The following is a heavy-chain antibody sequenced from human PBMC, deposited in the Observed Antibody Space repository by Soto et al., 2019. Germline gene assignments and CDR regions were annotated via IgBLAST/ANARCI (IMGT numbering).Heavy chain of an antibody. V-gene: IGHV3-11*01. CDR2: ISSSGNSM. CDR3: ARRAASGRHFDH. D-gene: IGHD6-13*01. J-gene: IGHJ4*02. Sequence: QVQLVESGGGLVMPGESLRLSCAASGFTFSDHYMSWIRQAPGKGLEWVSYISSSGNSMYYADSVKGRFTVSRDNAENSLYRKMNSLRAEDTAVYYCARRAASGRHFDHGGQGPLVSVSS. CDR1: GFTFSDHY.